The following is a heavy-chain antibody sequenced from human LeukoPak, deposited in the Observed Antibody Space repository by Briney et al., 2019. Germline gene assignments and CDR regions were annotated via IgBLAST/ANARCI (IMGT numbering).Heavy chain of an antibody. D-gene: IGHD2-15*01. J-gene: IGHJ4*02. V-gene: IGHV3-7*05. CDR3: ARDAPYCSGGSCYVDN. Sequence: GGSLRLSCAASGFTFSSYWMRWVRQAPGRGLEWVANIKEDGSEKEYVDSVKGRFTISRDNAKNSLYLQMYRLRAEDTAVYYCARDAPYCSGGSCYVDNWGQGTPVTVSS. CDR2: IKEDGSEK. CDR1: GFTFSSYW.